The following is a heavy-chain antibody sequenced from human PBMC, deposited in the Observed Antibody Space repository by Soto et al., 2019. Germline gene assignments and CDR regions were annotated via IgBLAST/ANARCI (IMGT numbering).Heavy chain of an antibody. CDR3: ARDGVQLSGMDV. V-gene: IGHV3-30-3*01. CDR2: ISYDGSNK. D-gene: IGHD5-18*01. J-gene: IGHJ6*02. Sequence: GGSLRLSCAASGFTFSSYAMHWVRQAPGKGLEWVAVISYDGSNKYYADSVKGQFTISRDNSKNTLYLQMNSLRAEDTAVYYCARDGVQLSGMDVWGQGTTVTVSS. CDR1: GFTFSSYA.